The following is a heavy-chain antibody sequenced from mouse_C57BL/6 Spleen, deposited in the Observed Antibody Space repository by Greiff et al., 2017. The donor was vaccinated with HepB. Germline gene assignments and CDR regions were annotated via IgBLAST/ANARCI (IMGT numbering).Heavy chain of an antibody. CDR2: ISDGGSYT. D-gene: IGHD1-1*01. CDR3: ARVGSSPYWYFDV. CDR1: GFTFSSYA. V-gene: IGHV5-4*01. Sequence: EVHLVESGGGLVKPGGSLKLSCAASGFTFSSYAMSWVRQTPEKRLEWVATISDGGSYTYYPDNVKGRFTISRDNAKNNLYLQMSHLKSEDTAMYYCARVGSSPYWYFDVWGTGTTVTVSS. J-gene: IGHJ1*03.